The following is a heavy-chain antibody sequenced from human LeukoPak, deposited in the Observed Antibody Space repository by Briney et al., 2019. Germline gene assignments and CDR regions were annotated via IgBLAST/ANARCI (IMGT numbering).Heavy chain of an antibody. V-gene: IGHV3-15*01. CDR3: TTRGGYYDSSGSYDY. J-gene: IGHJ4*02. Sequence: PGGSLRLSCAASGFTFSSYAMSWVRQAPGKGLEWVGRIKSKTDGGTTGYAAPVKGRFTISRDDSKNTLYLQMNSLKTEDTAVYYCTTRGGYYDSSGSYDYWGQGTLVTVSS. CDR2: IKSKTDGGTT. CDR1: GFTFSSYA. D-gene: IGHD3-22*01.